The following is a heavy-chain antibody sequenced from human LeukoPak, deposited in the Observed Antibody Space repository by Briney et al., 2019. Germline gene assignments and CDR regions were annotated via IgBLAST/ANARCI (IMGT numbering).Heavy chain of an antibody. CDR2: ISGSGGST. J-gene: IGHJ6*03. Sequence: GGSLRLSCAASGFTFGNYGMSWVRQAPGKGLEWVSAISGSGGSTYYADSVKGRFTISRDNSKNTLYLQMNSLRAEDTAVYHCAKYGGNYYYYYMDVWGKGTTVTISS. CDR3: AKYGGNYYYYYMDV. V-gene: IGHV3-23*01. D-gene: IGHD3-16*01. CDR1: GFTFGNYG.